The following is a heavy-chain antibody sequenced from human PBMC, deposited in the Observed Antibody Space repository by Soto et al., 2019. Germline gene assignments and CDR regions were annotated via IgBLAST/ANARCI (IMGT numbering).Heavy chain of an antibody. Sequence: GGSLRLSCAASGFTFSSYSMNWVRQAPGKGLEWVSYISSSSSTIYYADSVKGRFTISRDNAKNSLYLQMNSLRAEDTAVYYCARTYCTNGVCYYYYYYYMDVWGKGTTVTVSS. CDR1: GFTFSSYS. V-gene: IGHV3-48*01. J-gene: IGHJ6*03. D-gene: IGHD2-8*01. CDR2: ISSSSSTI. CDR3: ARTYCTNGVCYYYYYYYMDV.